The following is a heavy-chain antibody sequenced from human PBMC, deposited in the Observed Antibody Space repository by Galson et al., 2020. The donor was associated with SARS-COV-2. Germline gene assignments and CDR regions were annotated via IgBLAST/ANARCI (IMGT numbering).Heavy chain of an antibody. CDR2: ISYDGSNK. V-gene: IGHV3-30*18. J-gene: IGHJ4*02. Sequence: LSLTCAASGFTFSSYGMHWVRQAPGKGLEWVAVISYDGSNKYYADSVKGRFTISRDNSKNTLYLQMNSLRAEDTAVYYCAKGGFYSSPTYYFDYWGQGTLVTVSS. CDR1: GFTFSSYG. D-gene: IGHD6-13*01. CDR3: AKGGFYSSPTYYFDY.